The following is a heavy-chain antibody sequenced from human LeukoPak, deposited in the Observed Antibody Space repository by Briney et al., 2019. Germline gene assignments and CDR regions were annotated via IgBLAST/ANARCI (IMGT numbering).Heavy chain of an antibody. CDR1: GGSNSRGRYF. Sequence: ETLSLTCTLSGGSNSRGRYFWAWICQPPGKGLVWNGRICYCGSLYYLPSLKSRVTISVDTSKNQFSLKLSSVTAADTAVYYCARHAGIAAAGTFTFDYWGQGTLVTVSS. V-gene: IGHV4-39*01. D-gene: IGHD6-13*01. J-gene: IGHJ4*02. CDR3: ARHAGIAAAGTFTFDY. CDR2: ICYCGSL.